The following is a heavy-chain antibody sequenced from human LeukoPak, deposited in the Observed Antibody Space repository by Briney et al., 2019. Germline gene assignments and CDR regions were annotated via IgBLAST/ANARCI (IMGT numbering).Heavy chain of an antibody. CDR3: AREVYDRRYHYNGMDV. V-gene: IGHV3-23*01. J-gene: IGHJ6*02. CDR2: ISGSGGST. D-gene: IGHD5/OR15-5a*01. CDR1: GFTFSSYA. Sequence: GGSLRLSCAASGFTFSSYAMSWVRQAPGKGLEWVSAISGSGGSTYYADSVKGRFTISRDNSKNTLYLQMNSLRVEDTAVYCCAREVYDRRYHYNGMDVWGQGTTVTVSS.